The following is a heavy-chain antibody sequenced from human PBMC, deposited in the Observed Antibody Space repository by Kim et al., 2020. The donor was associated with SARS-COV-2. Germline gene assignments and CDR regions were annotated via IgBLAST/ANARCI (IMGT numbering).Heavy chain of an antibody. CDR3: ARDTPGQKAFDI. J-gene: IGHJ3*02. V-gene: IGHV6-1*01. Sequence: SSVSVTIRIAITPDTSTTTFYLQLNSVTPEDTAVYYCARDTPGQKAFDIWGQGTMVTVSS.